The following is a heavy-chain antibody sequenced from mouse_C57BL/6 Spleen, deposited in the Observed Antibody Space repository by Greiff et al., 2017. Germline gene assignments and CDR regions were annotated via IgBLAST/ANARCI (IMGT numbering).Heavy chain of an antibody. CDR3: ASPLVERAMDV. J-gene: IGHJ4*01. V-gene: IGHV1-55*01. Sequence: VQLQQPGAELVKPGASVKMSCKASGYTFTSYWITWVKQRPGQGLEWIGDIYPGSGSTTYNEKFKSKATLTVDTSSSTAYMLLSSLTSEDSAVYYCASPLVERAMDVWGPGTSVTVSS. CDR2: IYPGSGST. D-gene: IGHD2-10*02. CDR1: GYTFTSYW.